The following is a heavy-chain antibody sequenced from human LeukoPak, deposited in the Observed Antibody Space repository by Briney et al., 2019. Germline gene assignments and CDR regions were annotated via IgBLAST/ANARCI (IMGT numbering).Heavy chain of an antibody. J-gene: IGHJ5*02. CDR1: GGSISSGGYY. CDR2: IYYSGST. D-gene: IGHD2-2*01. V-gene: IGHV4-31*03. CDR3: ARVREDIVVVPAGVAGPNWFDP. Sequence: SQTLSLTCTVSGGSISSGGYYWSWIRQHPGKGLEWIGYIYYSGSTYYNPSLKSRVTISVDTPKNQFSLKLSSVTAADTAVYYCARVREDIVVVPAGVAGPNWFDPWGQGTLVTVSS.